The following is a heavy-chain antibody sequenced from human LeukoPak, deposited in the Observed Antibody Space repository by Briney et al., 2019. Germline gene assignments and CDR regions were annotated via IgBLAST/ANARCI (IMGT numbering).Heavy chain of an antibody. CDR1: GFTFSSYA. J-gene: IGHJ4*02. CDR3: ARDVGRYYDSSGHIQTNPGDY. V-gene: IGHV3-30-3*01. D-gene: IGHD3-22*01. Sequence: PGGSLRLSCAASGFTFSSYAMHWVRQAPGKGLEWVAVISYDGSNKYYADSVKGRFTISRDNSKNTLYLQMNSLRAEDTAVYYCARDVGRYYDSSGHIQTNPGDYWGQGTLVTVSS. CDR2: ISYDGSNK.